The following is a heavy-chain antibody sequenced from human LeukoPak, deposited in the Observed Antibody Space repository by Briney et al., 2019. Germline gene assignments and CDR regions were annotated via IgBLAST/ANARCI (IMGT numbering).Heavy chain of an antibody. CDR2: ISFDGSDK. CDR1: GFSTYG. J-gene: IGHJ4*01. D-gene: IGHD4-11*01. V-gene: IGHV3-30*18. Sequence: GGSLRLSCAASGFSTYGMHWVRQAPGKGLEWVALISFDGSDKYYADSVKGRFTISRDNSKNTLYLLMDSLRTEDTAVYYCAKEGTTLDYWGHGTLVTVSS. CDR3: AKEGTTLDY.